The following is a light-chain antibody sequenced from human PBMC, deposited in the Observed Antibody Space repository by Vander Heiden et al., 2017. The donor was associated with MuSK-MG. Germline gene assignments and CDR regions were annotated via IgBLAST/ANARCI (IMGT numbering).Light chain of an antibody. V-gene: IGKV1-9*01. CDR1: QGISSY. J-gene: IGKJ2*01. Sequence: DIQLTQSPSFLSASVGDRVTITCRASQGISSYLAWYQQKPGKAPNLLIYAASTLQSGVPPRFSGSGSGSQFTLTIMSLQPEDFATYYCQQVCSYPNTFGQGTKLEIK. CDR2: AAS. CDR3: QQVCSYPNT.